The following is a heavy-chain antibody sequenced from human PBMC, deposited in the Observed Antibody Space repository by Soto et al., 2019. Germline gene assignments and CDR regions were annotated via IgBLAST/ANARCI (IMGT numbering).Heavy chain of an antibody. CDR3: AKAXPHDYGDYEWYYYYMDV. J-gene: IGHJ6*03. Sequence: EVQLVESGGGLVQPGRSLRLSCAASGFTFDDYAMHWVRQAPGKGLEWVSGISWNSGSIGYADSVKGRFTISRDNAKNSLYLQMNSLRAEDTAXYXCAKAXPHDYGDYEWYYYYMDVWGKGTTVTVSS. D-gene: IGHD4-17*01. CDR1: GFTFDDYA. V-gene: IGHV3-9*01. CDR2: ISWNSGSI.